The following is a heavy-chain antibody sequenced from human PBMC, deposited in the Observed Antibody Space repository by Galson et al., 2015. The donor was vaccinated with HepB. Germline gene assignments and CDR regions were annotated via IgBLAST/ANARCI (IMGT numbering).Heavy chain of an antibody. Sequence: SLRLSCAASGFSFNNSAMNWVRQAPGKGLEWVSSINSGSTSISYADSMKGRFTISRDNAKNSLYLQMNSLRVEDTAVYYCARGGGSYNVWGQGTLATVSS. V-gene: IGHV3-21*06. CDR3: ARGGGSYNV. J-gene: IGHJ4*02. CDR1: GFSFNNSA. CDR2: INSGSTSI. D-gene: IGHD2-15*01.